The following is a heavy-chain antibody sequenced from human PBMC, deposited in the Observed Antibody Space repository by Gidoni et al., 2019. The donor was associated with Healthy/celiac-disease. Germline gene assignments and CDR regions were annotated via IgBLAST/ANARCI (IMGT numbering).Heavy chain of an antibody. CDR1: GFTFSSYE. D-gene: IGHD3-16*02. V-gene: IGHV3-48*03. J-gene: IGHJ6*02. Sequence: EVQLVESGGGLVQPGGSLRLSCAASGFTFSSYEMNWVRQAPGKGLAWVSYISSSGSTISDADSGKGRFTIARDNAKNSLYLQMNSLRAEDTAVYYCARGGGMITFGGVIVNGYGMDVWGQGTTVTVSS. CDR2: ISSSGSTI. CDR3: ARGGGMITFGGVIVNGYGMDV.